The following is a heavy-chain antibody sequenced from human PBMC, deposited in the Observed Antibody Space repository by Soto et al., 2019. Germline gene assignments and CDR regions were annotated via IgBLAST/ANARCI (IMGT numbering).Heavy chain of an antibody. D-gene: IGHD2-8*01. CDR1: GGSFSGYY. Sequence: SETLSLTCAVYGGSFSGYYWSWIRQPPGKGLEWIGEINHSGSTNYNPSLKSRVAISVDTSKRQFSLKVTSMTAADTAVYYCARRDDCSNGVCFMNYFDSWGQGILVTVSS. J-gene: IGHJ4*02. CDR2: INHSGST. V-gene: IGHV4-34*01. CDR3: ARRDDCSNGVCFMNYFDS.